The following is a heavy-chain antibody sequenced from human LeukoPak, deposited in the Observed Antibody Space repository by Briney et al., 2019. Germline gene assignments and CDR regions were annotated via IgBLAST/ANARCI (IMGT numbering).Heavy chain of an antibody. V-gene: IGHV5-10-1*01. CDR2: IDPSESYT. D-gene: IGHD2-8*01. J-gene: IGHJ4*02. CDR3: ARIRYCTNDVCSNGEFNY. Sequence: GESLRISCKVSGYSFTSYWISWVRQMPGKGLEWMGRIDPSESYTDYSPSFQGHVSISADKSISTAYLQWSSLKASDTAMYYCARIRYCTNDVCSNGEFNYWGQGTLVTVSS. CDR1: GYSFTSYW.